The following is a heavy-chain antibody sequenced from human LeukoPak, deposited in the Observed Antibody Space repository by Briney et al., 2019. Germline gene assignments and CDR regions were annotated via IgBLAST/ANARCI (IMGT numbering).Heavy chain of an antibody. CDR3: ARSRGLNIAAAGL. J-gene: IGHJ4*02. D-gene: IGHD6-13*01. V-gene: IGHV1-3*01. CDR2: INAGNGNT. Sequence: GASVKVSCKASGYTFTSYAMHWVRQAPGQRLEWMGWINAGNGNTKYSQKFQGRVTITRDTSASTAYMELSSLRSEDTAVYYCARSRGLNIAAAGLWGQGTLVTVSS. CDR1: GYTFTSYA.